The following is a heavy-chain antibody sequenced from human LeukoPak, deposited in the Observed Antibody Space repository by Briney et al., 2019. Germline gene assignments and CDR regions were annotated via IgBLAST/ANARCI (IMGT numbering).Heavy chain of an antibody. V-gene: IGHV4-34*01. CDR1: GGSFSGYY. CDR3: ARLAVNFDY. CDR2: INHSGST. D-gene: IGHD3-16*02. J-gene: IGHJ4*02. Sequence: SETLSLTCAVYGGSFSGYYWSWIRQPPGKGLEWIGEINHSGSTNYNPSLKSRVTISVDTSKNQFSLKLSSVTAADTAVYYCARLAVNFDYWGQGTLVTVSS.